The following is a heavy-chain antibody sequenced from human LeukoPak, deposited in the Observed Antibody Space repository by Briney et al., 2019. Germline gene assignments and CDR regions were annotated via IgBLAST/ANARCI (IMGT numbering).Heavy chain of an antibody. V-gene: IGHV1-2*02. Sequence: ASVKVSCKASGYTFTGYYMHWVRQAPGQGLEWMGWINPNSGGTNYAQKFQGRVTMTRDTSISTAYMEPSRLRSDDTAVYYCARGRKPFSGTAIYSGNWFDPWGQGTLVTVSS. CDR2: INPNSGGT. J-gene: IGHJ5*02. D-gene: IGHD3-10*02. CDR1: GYTFTGYY. CDR3: ARGRKPFSGTAIYSGNWFDP.